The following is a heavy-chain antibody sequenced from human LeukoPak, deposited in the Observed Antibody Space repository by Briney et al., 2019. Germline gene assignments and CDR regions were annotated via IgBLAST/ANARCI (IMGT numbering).Heavy chain of an antibody. CDR3: AKEGSSWDYYYGMDV. Sequence: PGGSLRLSCAASGFTFSSYGMHWVRQAPGKGLEWVAVISYDGSNKYYADSVKGRFTISRDNSKNTLYLQMNSLRAEDTAVYYCAKEGSSWDYYYGMDVWGQGTTVTVSS. CDR2: ISYDGSNK. CDR1: GFTFSSYG. J-gene: IGHJ6*02. V-gene: IGHV3-30*18. D-gene: IGHD6-13*01.